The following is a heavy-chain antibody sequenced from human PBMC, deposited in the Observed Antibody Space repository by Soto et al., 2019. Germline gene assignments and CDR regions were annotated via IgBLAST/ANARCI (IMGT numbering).Heavy chain of an antibody. J-gene: IGHJ6*02. CDR2: INADSGST. CDR3: ARADLPVAADYGMVV. V-gene: IGHV1-2*02. CDR1: GYFFSGYH. Sequence: QVQLEQSGAEVKKPGASVKVSCKASGYFFSGYHMHWVRQAPGQGLEWMGWINADSGSTNYAQNFQGRVTMSRDTSITTAYMEGSRLRSDDTAVYYCARADLPVAADYGMVVWGQGTTVTVSS. D-gene: IGHD6-19*01.